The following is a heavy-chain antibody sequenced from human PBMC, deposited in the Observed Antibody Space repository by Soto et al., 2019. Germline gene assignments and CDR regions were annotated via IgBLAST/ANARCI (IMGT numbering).Heavy chain of an antibody. CDR1: GFTFTTSG. V-gene: IGHV1-18*01. D-gene: IGHD3-10*01. CDR2: FNLFNGDT. Sequence: QVQLVQSGPEVKKPGASVKVSCKASGFTFTTSGITWVRQAPGQGLEWMGWFNLFNGDTNYAQKCQGRRSMTTDTSTTTAYMELTNLRSDDTAVYYCARDLFGELPNWGQGALVTVAS. CDR3: ARDLFGELPN. J-gene: IGHJ4*02.